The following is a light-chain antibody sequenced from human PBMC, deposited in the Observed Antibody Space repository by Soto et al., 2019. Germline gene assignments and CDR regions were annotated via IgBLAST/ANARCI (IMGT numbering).Light chain of an antibody. Sequence: QSALTQPPSASGSPGQSVTISCTGTSSDVGGYKYVSWYQQHPDKAPKLMIFEVNKRPSGVPDRFSGSKSGNTASLTVSGLQAEDEDDYYCSSYAGINNLGVFGTGTKVTVL. CDR1: SSDVGGYKY. CDR2: EVN. V-gene: IGLV2-8*01. J-gene: IGLJ1*01. CDR3: SSYAGINNLGV.